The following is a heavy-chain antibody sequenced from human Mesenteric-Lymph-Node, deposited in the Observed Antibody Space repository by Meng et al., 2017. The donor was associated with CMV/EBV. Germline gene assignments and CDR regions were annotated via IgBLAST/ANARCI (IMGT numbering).Heavy chain of an antibody. CDR1: GGSVSSGSFY. CDR2: IYYRGST. V-gene: IGHV4-61*01. D-gene: IGHD5-24*01. CDR3: ARGRWLQDY. Sequence: SETLSLTCTVSGGSVSSGSFYWSWIRQPPGEELEWIGYIYYRGSTNYNPSLKSRVTISVDTSKNQFSLKLSSVTAADTAVYYCARGRWLQDYWGQGTLVTVSS. J-gene: IGHJ4*02.